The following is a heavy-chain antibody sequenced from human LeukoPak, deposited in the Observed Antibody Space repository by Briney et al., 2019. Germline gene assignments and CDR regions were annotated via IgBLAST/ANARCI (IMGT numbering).Heavy chain of an antibody. CDR3: ARFKYSSRWYAPGEY. CDR1: GFTVSSNY. D-gene: IGHD6-13*01. Sequence: GGSLRLSCAASGFTVSSNYMSWVRQAPGKGLEWVSVIYSGGSTYYADSVKGRFTISRDNSKNTLYLQMNSLRAEDTAVYYCARFKYSSRWYAPGEYWGQGTLVTVSS. CDR2: IYSGGST. V-gene: IGHV3-53*01. J-gene: IGHJ4*02.